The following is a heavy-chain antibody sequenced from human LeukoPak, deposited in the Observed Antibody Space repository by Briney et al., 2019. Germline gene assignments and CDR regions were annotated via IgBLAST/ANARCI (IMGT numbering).Heavy chain of an antibody. CDR1: GFTFSSYA. D-gene: IGHD1-26*01. CDR2: ISGSGGST. J-gene: IGHJ4*02. CDR3: AKGRAGARGGGTTGFDY. V-gene: IGHV3-23*01. Sequence: GGSLRLSCAASGFTFSSYAMSWVRQAPGKGLEWVSAISGSGGSTYYADSVKGRFTISRDNSKNTLYLQMNSLRAEDTAVYYCAKGRAGARGGGTTGFDYWGQGTLVTVSS.